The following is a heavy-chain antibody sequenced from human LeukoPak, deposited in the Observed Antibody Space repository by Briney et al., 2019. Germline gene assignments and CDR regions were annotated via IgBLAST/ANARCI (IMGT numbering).Heavy chain of an antibody. CDR3: ARDGYYDILTGPFDY. CDR1: GFTFNSYW. Sequence: GGSLRLSCAASGFTFNSYWMTWVRQAPGKGLEWVSYISSSGSTIYYADSVKGRFTISRDNAKNSLYLQMNSLRAEDTAVYYCARDGYYDILTGPFDYWGQGTLVTVSS. D-gene: IGHD3-9*01. V-gene: IGHV3-48*03. J-gene: IGHJ4*02. CDR2: ISSSGSTI.